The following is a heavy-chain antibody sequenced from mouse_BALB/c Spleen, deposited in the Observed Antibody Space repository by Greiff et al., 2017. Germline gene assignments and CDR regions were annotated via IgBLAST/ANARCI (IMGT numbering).Heavy chain of an antibody. D-gene: IGHD2-4*01. Sequence: EVQLQQSGAELVKPGASVKLSCTASGFNIKDTYMHWVKQRPEQGLEWIGRIDPANGNTKYDPKFQGKATITADTSSNTAYLQLRSLTSEDTAVYYCARWDDDDPWFAYWGQGTLVTVSA. CDR1: GFNIKDTY. J-gene: IGHJ3*01. CDR2: IDPANGNT. CDR3: ARWDDDDPWFAY. V-gene: IGHV14-3*02.